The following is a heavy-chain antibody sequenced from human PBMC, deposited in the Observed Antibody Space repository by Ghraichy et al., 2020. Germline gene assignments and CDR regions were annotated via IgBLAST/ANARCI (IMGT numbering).Heavy chain of an antibody. CDR2: IYSGGST. Sequence: GGSLRLSCAASGFTVSSNYMSWVRQAPGKGLEWVSVIYSGGSTYYADSVKGRFTISRDNSKNTLYLQMNSPRAEDTAVYYCARSVPSYDFWSGFVYYFDYWGQGTLVTVSS. V-gene: IGHV3-53*01. J-gene: IGHJ4*02. D-gene: IGHD3-3*01. CDR3: ARSVPSYDFWSGFVYYFDY. CDR1: GFTVSSNY.